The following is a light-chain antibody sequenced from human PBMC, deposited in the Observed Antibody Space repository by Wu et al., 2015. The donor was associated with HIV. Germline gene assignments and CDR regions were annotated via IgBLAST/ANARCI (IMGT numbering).Light chain of an antibody. CDR1: QSVNSK. V-gene: IGKV3-15*01. Sequence: EIVMTQFPVTLSVSPGERATLSCRASQSVNSKVAWYQQKPGQSPRLLIYGPSTRATGIPPRFTGSGSGTEFTLTISSLQSEDFAVYYCQQYNYWPTFGGGTKVEIK. CDR3: QQYNYWPT. CDR2: GPS. J-gene: IGKJ4*01.